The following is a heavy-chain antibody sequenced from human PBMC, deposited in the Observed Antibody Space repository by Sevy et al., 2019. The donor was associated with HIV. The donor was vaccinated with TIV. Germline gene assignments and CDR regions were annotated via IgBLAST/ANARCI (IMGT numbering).Heavy chain of an antibody. D-gene: IGHD5-12*01. CDR3: ASIRGYNHGPFDY. Sequence: SQTLSLTCTVSGGSISSSDSYWSWIRQPPGKGLEWLGYIHYSGGTYYNPFLKSRVAMSVDTSEKQFSLRLTFLTASDTAVYYCASIRGYNHGPFDYWGQGTSVTVSS. CDR1: GGSISSSDSY. CDR2: IHYSGGT. V-gene: IGHV4-30-4*01. J-gene: IGHJ4*02.